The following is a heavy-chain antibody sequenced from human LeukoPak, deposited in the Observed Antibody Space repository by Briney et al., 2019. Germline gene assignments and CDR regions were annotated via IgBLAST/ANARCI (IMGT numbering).Heavy chain of an antibody. CDR1: GFTFSSYS. CDR2: ISSSSSTI. J-gene: IGHJ4*02. CDR3: ARVVVGATTRGRYFDY. V-gene: IGHV3-48*01. Sequence: GGTLRLSFAASGFTFSSYSMNWVRQAPGKGLEWVSYISSSSSTIYYADSVKGRFTISRDNAKNSLYLQMNSLRAEDTAVYYCARVVVGATTRGRYFDYWGQGTLVTVSS. D-gene: IGHD1-26*01.